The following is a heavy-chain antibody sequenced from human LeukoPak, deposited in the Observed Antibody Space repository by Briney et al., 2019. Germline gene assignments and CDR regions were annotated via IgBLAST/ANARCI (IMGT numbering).Heavy chain of an antibody. V-gene: IGHV4-34*01. Sequence: PSETLSLTCAVYGGSFSCYYWSWIRQPPGKGLEWIGEINHSRSNNYNPSLKSRVTISVDTSKNQFALKMSSVTAADTAVYYCARGGRDYGSGSYGYWGQGTLVTVSS. CDR3: ARGGRDYGSGSYGY. CDR1: GGSFSCYY. D-gene: IGHD3-10*01. J-gene: IGHJ4*02. CDR2: INHSRSN.